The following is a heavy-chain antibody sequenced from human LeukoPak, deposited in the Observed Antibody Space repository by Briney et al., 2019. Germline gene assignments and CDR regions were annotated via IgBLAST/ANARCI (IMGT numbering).Heavy chain of an antibody. Sequence: AGGSLRLSCAASGFTFDDYGMSWVRQAPGKGLEWVSGINWNGGSTGYADSVKGRFTISRDNAKNSLYLQMNSLRAEDTAVYYCAKDLIKSPVHWGQGTLVTVSS. CDR1: GFTFDDYG. V-gene: IGHV3-20*04. CDR3: AKDLIKSPVH. CDR2: INWNGGST. D-gene: IGHD3-10*01. J-gene: IGHJ4*02.